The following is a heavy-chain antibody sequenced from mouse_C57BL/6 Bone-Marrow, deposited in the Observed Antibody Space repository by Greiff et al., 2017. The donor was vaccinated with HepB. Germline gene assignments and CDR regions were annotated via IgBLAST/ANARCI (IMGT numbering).Heavy chain of an antibody. CDR1: GYTFTSYW. CDR3: ATYYGYVFDY. D-gene: IGHD2-2*01. CDR2: IDPSDSYT. J-gene: IGHJ2*01. Sequence: QVQLKQPGAELVRPGTSVKLSCKASGYTFTSYWMHWVKQRPGQGLEWIGVIDPSDSYTNYNQKFKGKATLTVDTSSSTAYMQLSSLTSEDSAVYYCATYYGYVFDYWGQGTTLTVSS. V-gene: IGHV1-59*01.